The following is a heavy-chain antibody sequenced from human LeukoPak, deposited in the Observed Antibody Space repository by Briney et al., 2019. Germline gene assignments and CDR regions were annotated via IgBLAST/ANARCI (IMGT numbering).Heavy chain of an antibody. D-gene: IGHD2/OR15-2a*01. V-gene: IGHV1-46*01. CDR1: GYTFSDYY. Sequence: ASVKVSCKASGYTFSDYYMHWVRQAPGQGLEGMGVINPSGGSTRYAHKFQGRVTMTRDMSTSTVDMELSSLRSEDTAVYYCARDGCSSTTNCDENNWFDPWGQGTLVIVSS. J-gene: IGHJ5*02. CDR3: ARDGCSSTTNCDENNWFDP. CDR2: INPSGGST.